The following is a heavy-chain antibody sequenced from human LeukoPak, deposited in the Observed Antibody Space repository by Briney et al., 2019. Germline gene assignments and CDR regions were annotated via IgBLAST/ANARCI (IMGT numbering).Heavy chain of an antibody. D-gene: IGHD2-8*01. Sequence: SGPALVKPTQTLTLTCTFSGFSLSTSGMRVSWIRQPPGKALEWLARIDWDDDKFYSTSLKTRLTISKDTSKNQVVLTMTNMDPVETATYYWPQITRCTITGCYLDYGGQETLVPVP. CDR2: IDWDDDK. CDR3: PQITRCTITGCYLDY. V-gene: IGHV2-70*04. J-gene: IGHJ4*02. CDR1: GFSLSTSGMR.